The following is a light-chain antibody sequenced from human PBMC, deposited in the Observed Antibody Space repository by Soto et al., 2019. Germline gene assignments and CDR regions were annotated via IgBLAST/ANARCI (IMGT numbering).Light chain of an antibody. J-gene: IGLJ1*01. Sequence: HSVLTQPASESWSPGQSITISCTGTSSDVGRYNFVSWYQQHPGKAPKLMIYDVTKRPSGVSNRFSGSKSGNTASLTISVLQAEDEADYYCCSYAGTSGYVFGIGTKVTVL. CDR2: DVT. CDR1: SSDVGRYNF. CDR3: CSYAGTSGYV. V-gene: IGLV2-23*02.